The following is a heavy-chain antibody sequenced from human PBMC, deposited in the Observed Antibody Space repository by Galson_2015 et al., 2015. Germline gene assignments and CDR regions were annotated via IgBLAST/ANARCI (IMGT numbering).Heavy chain of an antibody. V-gene: IGHV3-33*01. D-gene: IGHD3/OR15-3a*01. Sequence: SLRLSCATSGFTFSNCGMHWVRQAPGKGLEWVAAIWYDGSNKDHAGSVKGRFTISRDNAKNTVYLQMNSLRAEDTAVYYCARGVGTGYYDYWGQGTLVAVSS. CDR1: GFTFSNCG. J-gene: IGHJ4*02. CDR2: IWYDGSNK. CDR3: ARGVGTGYYDY.